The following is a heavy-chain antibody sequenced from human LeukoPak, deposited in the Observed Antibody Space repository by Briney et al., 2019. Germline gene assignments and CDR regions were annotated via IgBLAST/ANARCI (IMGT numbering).Heavy chain of an antibody. Sequence: SETLSLTCTVSGGSISSYYWSWIRQPPGKGLEWIGYIYYSGSTNYNPSLKSRVTISVDTSKNQFSLKLSSVTAADTAVYYCARELPAAYMDYWGQGTLVTASS. V-gene: IGHV4-59*01. D-gene: IGHD2-2*02. CDR1: GGSISSYY. CDR3: ARELPAAYMDY. CDR2: IYYSGST. J-gene: IGHJ4*02.